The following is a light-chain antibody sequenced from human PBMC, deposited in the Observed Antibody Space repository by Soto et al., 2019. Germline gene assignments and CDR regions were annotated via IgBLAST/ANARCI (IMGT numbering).Light chain of an antibody. J-gene: IGKJ5*01. CDR3: QHRGEWPPGAT. CDR2: DAS. V-gene: IGKV3-11*01. CDR1: QSIRNS. Sequence: EILFAHAPGTLSLSPLEIATFSFSSSQSIRNSLAWYQHKPGQAPRLLIYDASTRATGIPARFSGSGSGTDFTLTIRSLEPEDFAVYSSQHRGEWPPGATFGQGTRLEIK.